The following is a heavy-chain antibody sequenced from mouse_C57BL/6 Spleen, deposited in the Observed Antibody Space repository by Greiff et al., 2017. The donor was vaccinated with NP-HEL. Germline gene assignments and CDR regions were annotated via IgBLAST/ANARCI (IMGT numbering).Heavy chain of an antibody. Sequence: EVMLVESGGGLVQPGGSMKLSCVASGFTFSNYWMNWVRQSPEKGLEWVAQIRLKSDNYATHYAESVKGRFTISRDDSKSSVYLQMNNLRAEGTGIYYCTAETGTDFGYWGHGTTLTVSS. CDR1: GFTFSNYW. D-gene: IGHD4-1*01. V-gene: IGHV6-3*01. CDR2: IRLKSDNYAT. CDR3: TAETGTDFGY. J-gene: IGHJ2*01.